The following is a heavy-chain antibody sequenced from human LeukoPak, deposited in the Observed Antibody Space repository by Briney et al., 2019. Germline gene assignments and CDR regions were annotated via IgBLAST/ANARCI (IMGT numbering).Heavy chain of an antibody. CDR2: ISTYNGNT. J-gene: IGHJ3*01. CDR3: ARIVSYYYDRSGYYLGT. D-gene: IGHD3-22*01. Sequence: GASVKVSCKASGYTFTSYGINWVRQAPGQGLEWMGWISTYNGNTNYAQKFQGRVTMTTDTSTSTAYMELRSLRSDDTAVYYCARIVSYYYDRSGYYLGTWGQGTMVTVSS. V-gene: IGHV1-18*01. CDR1: GYTFTSYG.